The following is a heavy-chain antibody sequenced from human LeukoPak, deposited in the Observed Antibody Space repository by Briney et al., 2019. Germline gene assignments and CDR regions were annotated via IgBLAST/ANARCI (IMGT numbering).Heavy chain of an antibody. CDR2: INHSGST. J-gene: IGHJ3*02. CDR1: GGSFSGYY. Sequence: SETLSLTCAVYGGSFSGYYWSWIRQPPGKGLEWIGEINHSGSTNYNPSLKSRVTISVDTSKNQFSLKLSSVTAADTAVYYCAREYYDILTGYYSSFDIWGQGTMVTVSS. V-gene: IGHV4-34*01. D-gene: IGHD3-9*01. CDR3: AREYYDILTGYYSSFDI.